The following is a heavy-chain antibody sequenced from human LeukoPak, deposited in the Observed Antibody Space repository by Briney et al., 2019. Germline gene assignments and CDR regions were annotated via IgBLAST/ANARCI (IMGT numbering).Heavy chain of an antibody. CDR2: INHSGST. CDR1: GGSFSGYY. CDR3: ARGPGAVRPFDY. Sequence: SETLSLTCAVYGGSFSGYYWSWIRQPPGKGLEWIGEINHSGSTNYNPSLKSRVTISVDTSKNQFSLKLSSVTAADTAVYYCARGPGAVRPFDYWGQGTLVTVSS. J-gene: IGHJ4*02. V-gene: IGHV4-34*01. D-gene: IGHD3-10*01.